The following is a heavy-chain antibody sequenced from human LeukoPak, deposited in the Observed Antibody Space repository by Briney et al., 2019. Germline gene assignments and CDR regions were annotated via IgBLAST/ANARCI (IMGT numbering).Heavy chain of an antibody. CDR1: GYTFTSYD. V-gene: IGHV1-8*01. J-gene: IGHJ5*02. CDR2: MNPNSGNT. CDR3: ARRLRWNFLWFDP. D-gene: IGHD1-7*01. Sequence: ASVKVSCKASGYTFTSYDINWVRQATGQGLEWMGWMNPNSGNTGYAQKFQGRVTMTRNTSISTAYMELSSLRSEDTAVYYCARRLRWNFLWFDPWGQGTLVTVSS.